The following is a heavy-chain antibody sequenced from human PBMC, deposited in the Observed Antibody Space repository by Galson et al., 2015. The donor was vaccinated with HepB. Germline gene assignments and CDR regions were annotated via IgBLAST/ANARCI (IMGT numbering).Heavy chain of an antibody. J-gene: IGHJ4*02. CDR2: ISYDGSNK. Sequence: SLRLSCAASGFTFSSYAMHWVRQAPGKGLEWVAVISYDGSNKYYADSVKGRFTISRDNSKNTLYLQMNSLRAEDTAVYYCARAFIGYCSSTSCYQIDYWGQGTLVTVSS. CDR1: GFTFSSYA. CDR3: ARAFIGYCSSTSCYQIDY. V-gene: IGHV3-30-3*01. D-gene: IGHD2-2*01.